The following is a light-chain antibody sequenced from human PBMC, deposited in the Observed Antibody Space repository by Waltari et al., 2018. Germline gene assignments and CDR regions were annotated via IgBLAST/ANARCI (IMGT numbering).Light chain of an antibody. CDR1: SSDGGGYDF. Sequence: QSALTQPASVSGSPGQSITISCTGSSSDGGGYDFVSWYQQHPDKAPKLMIYDVSSRPSGVSNRFSGSKSGNTASLTISGLQAEDEADYYCSSYTTTSTPVFGGGTKLTVL. CDR2: DVS. V-gene: IGLV2-14*03. CDR3: SSYTTTSTPV. J-gene: IGLJ3*02.